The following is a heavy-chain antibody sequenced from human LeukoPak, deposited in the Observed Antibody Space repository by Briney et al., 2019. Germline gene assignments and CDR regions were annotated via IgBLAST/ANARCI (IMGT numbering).Heavy chain of an antibody. CDR2: IYYSGST. CDR1: GYSISSGYY. V-gene: IGHV4-61*01. J-gene: IGHJ4*02. CDR3: ARSYYYDSSGYPDY. D-gene: IGHD3-22*01. Sequence: SETLSLTCAVSGYSISSGYYWGWIRQPPGKGLEWIGYIYYSGSTNYNPSLKSRVTISVDTSKNQFSLKLSSVTAADTAVYYCARSYYYDSSGYPDYWGQGTLVTVSS.